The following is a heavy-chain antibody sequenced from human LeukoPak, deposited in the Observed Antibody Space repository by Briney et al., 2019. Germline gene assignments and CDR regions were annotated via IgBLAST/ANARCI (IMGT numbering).Heavy chain of an antibody. CDR1: GGSISSGSYY. Sequence: SSETLSLTCTVSGGSISSGSYYWGWIRQPPGKGLEWIASMYCSGTTFYSPSLKSRVTISVDTSKNQLSLKLGSVTAADTAVYYCARHPPRDGSAFDYWGQGTLVTVSS. V-gene: IGHV4-39*01. CDR2: MYCSGTT. CDR3: ARHPPRDGSAFDY. J-gene: IGHJ4*02.